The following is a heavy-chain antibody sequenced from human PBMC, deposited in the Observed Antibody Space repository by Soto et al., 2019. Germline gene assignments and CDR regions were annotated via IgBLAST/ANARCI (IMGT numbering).Heavy chain of an antibody. CDR3: ARGKRSNVLLWFGERNPNPLVTPYGMDV. V-gene: IGHV4-34*01. Sequence: KTSETLSLTCAVYGGSFSGYYWSWIRQPPGKGLEWIGEINHSGSTNYNPSLKSRVTISVDTSKNQFSLKLSSVTAADTAVYYCARGKRSNVLLWFGERNPNPLVTPYGMDVWGQGTTVTVSS. D-gene: IGHD3-10*01. CDR2: INHSGST. J-gene: IGHJ6*02. CDR1: GGSFSGYY.